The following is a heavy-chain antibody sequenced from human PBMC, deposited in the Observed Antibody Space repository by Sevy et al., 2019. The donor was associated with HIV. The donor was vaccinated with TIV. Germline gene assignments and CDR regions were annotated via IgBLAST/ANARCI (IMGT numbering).Heavy chain of an antibody. D-gene: IGHD2-21*02. J-gene: IGHJ2*01. CDR3: ARRPPLGALSAVVTRYFDL. Sequence: SETLSLTCTVSGGSISSYYWSWIRQPAGKGLEWIGRIYTSGSTNYNPSLKSRVTMSVDTSKNQFSLKLSSVTAADTAVYYCARRPPLGALSAVVTRYFDLWGRGTLVTVSS. V-gene: IGHV4-4*07. CDR1: GGSISSYY. CDR2: IYTSGST.